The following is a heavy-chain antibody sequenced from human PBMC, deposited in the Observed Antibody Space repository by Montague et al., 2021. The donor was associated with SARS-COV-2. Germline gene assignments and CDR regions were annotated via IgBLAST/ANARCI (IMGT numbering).Heavy chain of an antibody. CDR2: IYYSGST. J-gene: IGHJ5*02. CDR1: GGSISSSSNY. V-gene: IGHV4-39*01. Sequence: SETVSLTCTVSGGSISSSSNYWGWIRQPPGKGLEWIGSIYYSGSTYYNSSLKSRVTISVDTSKNQFSLKLNSVTAADTAVYYCARLVWFGELSSENWFDPWGQGTLVTVSS. CDR3: ARLVWFGELSSENWFDP. D-gene: IGHD3-10*01.